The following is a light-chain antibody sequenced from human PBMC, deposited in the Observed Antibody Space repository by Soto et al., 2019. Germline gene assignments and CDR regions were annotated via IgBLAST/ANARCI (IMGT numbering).Light chain of an antibody. Sequence: EIVLTQSPATLSLSPGERATLSCRASQSVDSYLVWYQQKPGQAPRLLIYDASNRATGIPARFSGSGSETDFTLTISSLEPEDFAVYYCQQGSTWPWTFGQGTKVDIK. CDR1: QSVDSY. V-gene: IGKV3-11*01. CDR3: QQGSTWPWT. J-gene: IGKJ1*01. CDR2: DAS.